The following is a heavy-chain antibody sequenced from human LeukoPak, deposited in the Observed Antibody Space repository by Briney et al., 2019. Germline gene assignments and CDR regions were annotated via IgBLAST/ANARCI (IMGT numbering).Heavy chain of an antibody. CDR1: GGTFSSYA. J-gene: IGHJ6*03. CDR2: IIPIFGTA. V-gene: IGHV1-69*05. D-gene: IGHD2-2*01. Sequence: SVKVSCKASGGTFSSYAISWVRQAPGQGLEWMGGIIPIFGTANYAQKFQGRVTITTDESTSTAYMELSSLRSEDTAVYYCASAHSSETRTYCSSTSCHFPHYMDVWGKGTTVTVSS. CDR3: ASAHSSETRTYCSSTSCHFPHYMDV.